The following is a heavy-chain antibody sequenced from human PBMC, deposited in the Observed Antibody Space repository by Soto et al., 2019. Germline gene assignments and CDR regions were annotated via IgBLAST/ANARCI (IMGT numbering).Heavy chain of an antibody. CDR2: INWNGGST. J-gene: IGHJ2*01. CDR1: GFTFDDYG. D-gene: IGHD4-17*01. Sequence: ESGGGVVRPGGSLRLSCAASGFTFDDYGMSWVRQAPGKGLEWVSGINWNGGSTGYADSVKGRFTISRDNAKNSLYLQMNSLRAEDTALYHCARGADYGDHRGYFDLGGRGTLVTVSS. CDR3: ARGADYGDHRGYFDL. V-gene: IGHV3-20*01.